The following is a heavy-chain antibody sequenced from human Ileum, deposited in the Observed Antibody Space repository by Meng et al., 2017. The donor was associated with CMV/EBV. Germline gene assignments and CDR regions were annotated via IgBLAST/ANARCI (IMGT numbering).Heavy chain of an antibody. J-gene: IGHJ4*02. D-gene: IGHD4-23*01. CDR3: ARSTVVNVGGF. CDR2: INSDGSTT. V-gene: IGHV3-74*01. CDR1: GLIFSSHW. Sequence: GESLKISCAASGLIFSSHWMHWVRQVPGKGLVWVARINSDGSTTTYADSVKGRFTISRDNVKSTLFLQMNSLTAEDTAVYYCARSTVVNVGGFWGRGTPVTVSS.